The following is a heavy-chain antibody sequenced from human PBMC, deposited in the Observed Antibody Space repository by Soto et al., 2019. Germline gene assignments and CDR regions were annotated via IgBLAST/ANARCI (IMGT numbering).Heavy chain of an antibody. CDR2: IYYSGST. Sequence: SETLSLTCTVSGGSISSSSYYWGWIRQPPGKGLEWIGTIYYSGSTYYNPSLKSRVTISVDTSKNQFSLKLSSVTAADTAVYYCAGYDSSGYYSGALDYWGQGTLVTVSS. D-gene: IGHD3-22*01. V-gene: IGHV4-39*01. CDR1: GGSISSSSYY. J-gene: IGHJ4*02. CDR3: AGYDSSGYYSGALDY.